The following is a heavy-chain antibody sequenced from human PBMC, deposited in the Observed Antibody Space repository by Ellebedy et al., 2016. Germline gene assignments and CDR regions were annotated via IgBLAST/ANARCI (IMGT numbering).Heavy chain of an antibody. CDR3: AKAVSGGSDPLDY. CDR2: ISWDGGST. D-gene: IGHD2-15*01. V-gene: IGHV3-43D*03. Sequence: GASLKISXAASGFTFDDYAMHWVRQAPGKGLEWVSLISWDGGSTYYADSVKGRFTIPRDNSKNSLYLQMNSLRAEDTALYYCAKAVSGGSDPLDYWGQGTLVTVSS. J-gene: IGHJ4*02. CDR1: GFTFDDYA.